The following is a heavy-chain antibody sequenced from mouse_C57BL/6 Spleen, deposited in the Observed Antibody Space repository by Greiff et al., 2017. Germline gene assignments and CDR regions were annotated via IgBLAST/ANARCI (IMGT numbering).Heavy chain of an antibody. CDR1: GYSFTGYF. J-gene: IGHJ3*01. CDR2: INPYNGDT. Sequence: VHVKQSGPELVKPGDSVKISCKASGYSFTGYFMNWVMQSHGKSLEWIGRINPYNGDTFYNQKFKGKATLTVDKSSSTAHMALRSLTSEDSAVYYCARATMEGMAWFAYWGQGTLVTVSA. V-gene: IGHV1-20*01. CDR3: ARATMEGMAWFAY. D-gene: IGHD2-1*01.